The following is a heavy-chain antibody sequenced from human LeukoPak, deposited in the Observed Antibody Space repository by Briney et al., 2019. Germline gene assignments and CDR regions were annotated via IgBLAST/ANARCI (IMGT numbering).Heavy chain of an antibody. CDR2: IGGFSGYR. CDR3: ARGPRKQYDSNAHGFDL. Sequence: ASVKVSCKTSGYTFSNYGIIWVRQAPGQGLEWMGWIGGFSGYRNYAQKFQDRVTVTTDTSTSTAHMELRSLTSDDTAVYFCARGPRKQYDSNAHGFDLWGQGTLVTVSS. J-gene: IGHJ3*01. V-gene: IGHV1-18*01. D-gene: IGHD3-22*01. CDR1: GYTFSNYG.